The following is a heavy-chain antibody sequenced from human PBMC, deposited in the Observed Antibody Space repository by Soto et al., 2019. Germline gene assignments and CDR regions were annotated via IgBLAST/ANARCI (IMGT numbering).Heavy chain of an antibody. Sequence: QVQLQQWGSGLLKPSETLSLTCALYGGSFSDYYWHWIRQSPGKGLEWIGEIHLSGRVNFTPSLKSRTSLSMDTSRNQFFLTLWSVTAADTAVYFCARTPTRGASAWLDPWGRGHLVTVSS. V-gene: IGHV4-34*01. CDR3: ARTPTRGASAWLDP. J-gene: IGHJ5*02. D-gene: IGHD1-26*01. CDR1: GGSFSDYY. CDR2: IHLSGRV.